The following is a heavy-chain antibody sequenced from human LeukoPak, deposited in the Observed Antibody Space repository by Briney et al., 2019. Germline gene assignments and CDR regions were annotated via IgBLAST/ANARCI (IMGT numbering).Heavy chain of an antibody. Sequence: GGSLRLSCAASGFTFSSYAMSWVRQAPGKGLEWVSAISGSGGSTYYADSVKGRFTISRDNSKNTLYLQMNSLRAEDTAVYYCAKDQTPSITIFGVVNPRELQHWGQGTLVTVSS. D-gene: IGHD3-3*01. CDR1: GFTFSSYA. V-gene: IGHV3-23*01. CDR2: ISGSGGST. J-gene: IGHJ1*01. CDR3: AKDQTPSITIFGVVNPRELQH.